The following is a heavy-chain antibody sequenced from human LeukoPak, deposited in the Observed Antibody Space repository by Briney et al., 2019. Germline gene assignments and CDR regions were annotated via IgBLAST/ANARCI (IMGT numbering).Heavy chain of an antibody. D-gene: IGHD3-22*01. CDR1: GFTFSSYA. CDR2: ISGSGSST. J-gene: IGHJ4*02. V-gene: IGHV3-23*01. Sequence: PGGSLRLSCAASGFTFSSYAMSWVRQAPGKGLEWVSAISGSGSSTYYTGSVKGRFTISRDNSKNTPYLQMSSLRAEDTAVYYCAKVRAGNYYYDSSDYWGQGTLVTVSS. CDR3: AKVRAGNYYYDSSDY.